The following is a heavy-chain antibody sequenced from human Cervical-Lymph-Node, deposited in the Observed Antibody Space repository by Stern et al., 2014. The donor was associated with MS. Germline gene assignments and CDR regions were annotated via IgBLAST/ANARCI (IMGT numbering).Heavy chain of an antibody. CDR1: GGTLSGNT. Sequence: VQLVESGAEVRKPGSSVKVSCKVSGGTLSGNTIVWVRQAPGQGLQWMGGIIAIIGTTDYAQKFHDRVTITADESTNTVYMEVTSLTSEDTAVYYCARVIGDGYDSLDDWGQGTLVTVSS. CDR3: ARVIGDGYDSLDD. J-gene: IGHJ4*02. D-gene: IGHD5-24*01. CDR2: IIAIIGTT. V-gene: IGHV1-69*01.